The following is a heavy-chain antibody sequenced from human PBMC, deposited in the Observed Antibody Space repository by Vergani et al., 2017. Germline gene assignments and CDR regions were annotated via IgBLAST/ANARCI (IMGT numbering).Heavy chain of an antibody. D-gene: IGHD3-10*01. V-gene: IGHV4-59*11. CDR3: ARSRIYYGAGSPDY. CDR1: FDSIRNLY. J-gene: IGHJ4*02. Sequence: QVQLQESGPGLVKSSETLSLTCSVSFDSIRNLYCNWIRLPPGKGLEWIGSIHYSENTNYNPSLKTRVTISVDTSKNQFSLTLTSVTAADTAVYYCARSRIYYGAGSPDYWGQGTLVTVSS. CDR2: IHYSENT.